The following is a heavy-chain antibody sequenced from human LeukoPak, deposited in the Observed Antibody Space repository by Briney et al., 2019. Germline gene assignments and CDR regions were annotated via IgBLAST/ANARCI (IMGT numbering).Heavy chain of an antibody. CDR2: IYYSGNT. V-gene: IGHV4-39*02. CDR1: GGSISSSSYY. Sequence: KPSETLSLTCTVSGGSISSSSYYWGWIRQPPGKGLDWIGSIYYSGNTYYNPSLKSRVTISVDTSKNQFSLKLSSVTAADTAVYYCAREGGYCSSTSCYAVDYWGQGTLVTVSS. CDR3: AREGGYCSSTSCYAVDY. J-gene: IGHJ4*02. D-gene: IGHD2-2*01.